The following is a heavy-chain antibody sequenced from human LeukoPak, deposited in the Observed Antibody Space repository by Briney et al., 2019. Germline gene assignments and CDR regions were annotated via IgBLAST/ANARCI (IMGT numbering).Heavy chain of an antibody. V-gene: IGHV4-4*07. CDR3: ARVGGTIAAAWFDP. Sequence: SETLSLTCTVSGGSISSYYWSWIRQPAGKGLEWIGRIYTSGSTYYNPSLKSRVTISVDTSKNQFSLKLSSVTAADTAVYYCARVGGTIAAAWFDPWGQGTLVTVSS. CDR1: GGSISSYY. J-gene: IGHJ5*02. D-gene: IGHD6-13*01. CDR2: IYTSGST.